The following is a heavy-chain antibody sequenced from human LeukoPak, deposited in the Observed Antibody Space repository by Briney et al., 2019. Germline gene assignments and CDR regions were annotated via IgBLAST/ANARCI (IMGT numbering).Heavy chain of an antibody. CDR1: GYSISSGYY. D-gene: IGHD5-18*01. CDR3: ARRGRGYSYGLRYYYYYMDV. J-gene: IGHJ6*03. Sequence: SETLSLTCTVSGYSISSGYYWSWIRQPPGKGLEWIGEINHSGSTNYNPSLKSRVTISVDTSKNQFSLKLSSVTAADTAVYYCARRGRGYSYGLRYYYYYMDVWGKGTTVTISS. CDR2: INHSGST. V-gene: IGHV4-38-2*02.